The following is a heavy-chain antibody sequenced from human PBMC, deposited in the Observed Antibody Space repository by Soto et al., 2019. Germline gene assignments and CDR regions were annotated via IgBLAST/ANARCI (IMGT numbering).Heavy chain of an antibody. CDR3: ARVRYFDWLLPNLEYNWFDP. V-gene: IGHV4-4*07. CDR2: IYTSGST. CDR1: GGSISSYY. D-gene: IGHD3-9*01. J-gene: IGHJ5*02. Sequence: SETLSLTCTVSGGSISSYYWSWIRQPAGKGLGWIGRIYTSGSTSYNPSLKSRVTMSVDTSKNQFSLKLSSVTAADTAVYYCARVRYFDWLLPNLEYNWFDPWGQGTLVTVSS.